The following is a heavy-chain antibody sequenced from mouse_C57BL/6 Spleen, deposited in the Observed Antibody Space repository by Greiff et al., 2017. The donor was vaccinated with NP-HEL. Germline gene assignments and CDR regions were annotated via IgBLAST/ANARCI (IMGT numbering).Heavy chain of an antibody. CDR1: GYTFTSYW. J-gene: IGHJ2*01. Sequence: QVHVKQPGTELVKPGASVKLSCKASGYTFTSYWMHWVKQRPGQGLEWIGNINPSNGGTNYNEKFKSKATLTVDKSSSTAYMQLSSLTSEDSAVYYCARGDYYDYDLFDYWGQGTTLTVSS. V-gene: IGHV1-53*01. CDR2: INPSNGGT. CDR3: ARGDYYDYDLFDY. D-gene: IGHD2-4*01.